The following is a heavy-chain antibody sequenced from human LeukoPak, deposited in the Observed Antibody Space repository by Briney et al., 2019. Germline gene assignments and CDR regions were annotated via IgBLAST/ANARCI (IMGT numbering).Heavy chain of an antibody. CDR1: GFFFSTYT. D-gene: IGHD6-19*01. CDR3: VRAGMAGTPNAFDM. CDR2: ILHDGSDK. Sequence: GGSLRLSCAASGFFFSTYTMDWVRQAPGKGLEWVALILHDGSDKNYADSVKGRFTISRDNSKNTVHLQMNSLRPEDTAVYYCVRAGMAGTPNAFDMWCQGTMVTVSS. J-gene: IGHJ3*02. V-gene: IGHV3-30*04.